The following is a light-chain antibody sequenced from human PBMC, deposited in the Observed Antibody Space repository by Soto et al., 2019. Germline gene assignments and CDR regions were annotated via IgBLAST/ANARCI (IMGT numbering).Light chain of an antibody. CDR3: HQYAYAPLT. CDR1: QTVGKNY. CDR2: HAS. Sequence: EIVLTQSPGTLSLSPGERATLSCRASQTVGKNYLAWYQQKPGQPPRLLFYHASIRATGIPDRFSGSGSGTAFTLTISRLEPEDFAVYYCHQYAYAPLTFGGGTKVEI. J-gene: IGKJ4*01. V-gene: IGKV3-20*01.